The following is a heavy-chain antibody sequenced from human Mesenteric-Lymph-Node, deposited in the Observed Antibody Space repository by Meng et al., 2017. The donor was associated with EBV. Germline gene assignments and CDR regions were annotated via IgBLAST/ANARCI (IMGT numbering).Heavy chain of an antibody. CDR3: AKDLYSITWYRGYFDY. CDR2: ISYDGNDE. J-gene: IGHJ4*02. Sequence: VWVVEFGGGVVQPGRSLRLSWCASGFKFSSHAMHWVRQAPGKGLEWVAVISYDGNDEYYADSVKGRFTISRDNSKNTVHLQMNSLRAEDTAIYYCAKDLYSITWYRGYFDYWGQGTLVTVSS. D-gene: IGHD6-13*01. CDR1: GFKFSSHA. V-gene: IGHV3-30*18.